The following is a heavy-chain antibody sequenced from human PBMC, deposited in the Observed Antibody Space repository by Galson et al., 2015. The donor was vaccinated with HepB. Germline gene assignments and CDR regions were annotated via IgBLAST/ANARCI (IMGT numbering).Heavy chain of an antibody. V-gene: IGHV6-1*01. Sequence: CAISEDSVSSNSAAWNWIRQSPSRGLEWLGRTYYRSKWYNDYAVSVKSRITINPDTSKNQFSLKLSSVTAADTAVYYRARHDIPLVGGQDNWFDPWGQGTLVTVSS. CDR2: TYYRSKWYN. J-gene: IGHJ5*02. D-gene: IGHD1-26*01. CDR1: EDSVSSNSAA. CDR3: ARHDIPLVGGQDNWFDP.